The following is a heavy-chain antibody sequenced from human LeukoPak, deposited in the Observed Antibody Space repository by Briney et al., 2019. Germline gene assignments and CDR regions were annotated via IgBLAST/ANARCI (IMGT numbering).Heavy chain of an antibody. CDR2: INPDSGGS. V-gene: IGHV1-2*02. J-gene: IGHJ4*02. D-gene: IGHD1-14*01. Sequence: ASVKVSCKTSGYTFSAFYMHWVRQAPGQGPEWMGWINPDSGGSEYGQKFQGRVTFTSDTSSTTIYMEVRSLKSDDTAVYYCARDMTGGIWARATSFAHWGQGTLVTVPS. CDR3: ARDMTGGIWARATSFAH. CDR1: GYTFSAFY.